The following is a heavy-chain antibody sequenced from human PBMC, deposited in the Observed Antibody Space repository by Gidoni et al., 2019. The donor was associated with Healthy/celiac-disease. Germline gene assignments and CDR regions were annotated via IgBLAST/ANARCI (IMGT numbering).Heavy chain of an antibody. CDR3: ASVWRFGELLPYYYYGMDV. CDR1: GGPISSGSDA. Sequence: QGQLQESGQGRVKPPQTRSHTGPGPGGPISSGSDAWSWIRRPAGKGREWIWRIYTSGSTNYTPSLQSRVTLSVDTSPNQFSLSLCSLTAAATAVYYCASVWRFGELLPYYYYGMDVWVQGTTVTVSS. CDR2: IYTSGST. V-gene: IGHV4-61*02. D-gene: IGHD3-10*01. J-gene: IGHJ6*02.